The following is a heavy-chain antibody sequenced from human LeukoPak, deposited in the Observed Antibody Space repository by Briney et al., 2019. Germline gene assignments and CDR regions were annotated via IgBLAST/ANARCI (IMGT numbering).Heavy chain of an antibody. CDR3: ARPEDTVMVSVIGY. CDR1: GFTFSSYG. D-gene: IGHD5-18*01. CDR2: ISSDGSST. J-gene: IGHJ4*02. V-gene: IGHV3-74*01. Sequence: KPGGSLRLSCAASGFTFSSYGMHWVRQAPGKGLVWVSRISSDGSSTNYADSVKGRFTISRDNAKNTLYLQMNSLRAEDTAVYYCARPEDTVMVSVIGYWGQGTLVTVSS.